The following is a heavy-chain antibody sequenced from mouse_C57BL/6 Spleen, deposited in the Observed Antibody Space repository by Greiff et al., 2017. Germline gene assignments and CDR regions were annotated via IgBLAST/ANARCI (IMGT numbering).Heavy chain of an antibody. J-gene: IGHJ3*01. D-gene: IGHD2-3*01. CDR1: GFTFSDYG. CDR3: AEDGYYGAWFAY. V-gene: IGHV5-17*01. Sequence: EVKVVESGGGLVKPGGSLKLSCAASGFTFSDYGMHWVRQAPEKGLEWVAYISSGSSTIYYADTVKGRFTISRDNAKNTLFLQMTSLRSEDTAMYYCAEDGYYGAWFAYWGQGTLVTVSA. CDR2: ISSGSSTI.